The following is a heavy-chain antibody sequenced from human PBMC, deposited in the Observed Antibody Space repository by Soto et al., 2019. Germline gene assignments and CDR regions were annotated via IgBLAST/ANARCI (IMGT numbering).Heavy chain of an antibody. V-gene: IGHV3-23*01. Sequence: EVHLLESGGGLVQPGGSLRLSCAASGFTFSGYAMSWVRQAPGKGLDWVSAISGSGESTHYADSVKGRSTISRDNSKNTLYLQMNSLRAEDTAVYYCAKEGAAYYDSSPYDYWGQGTLVTVSS. CDR2: ISGSGEST. CDR1: GFTFSGYA. J-gene: IGHJ4*02. CDR3: AKEGAAYYDSSPYDY. D-gene: IGHD3-22*01.